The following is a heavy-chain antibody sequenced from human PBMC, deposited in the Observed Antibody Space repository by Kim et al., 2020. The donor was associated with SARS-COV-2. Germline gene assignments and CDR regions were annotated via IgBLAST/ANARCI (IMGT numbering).Heavy chain of an antibody. D-gene: IGHD2-15*01. CDR2: ISSNGGST. J-gene: IGHJ6*02. CDR1: GFTFSSYA. Sequence: GGSLRLSCAASGFTFSSYAMHWVRQAPGKGLEYVSAISSNGGSTYYANSVKGRFTISRDNSKNTLYLQMGSLRAEDMAVYYCARERARGVVAATRGMDVWGQGTTVTVSS. CDR3: ARERARGVVAATRGMDV. V-gene: IGHV3-64*01.